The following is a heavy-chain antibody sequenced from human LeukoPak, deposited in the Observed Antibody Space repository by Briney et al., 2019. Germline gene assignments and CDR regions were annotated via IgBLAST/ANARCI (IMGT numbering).Heavy chain of an antibody. V-gene: IGHV3-13*01. Sequence: GGSLRLSCAASGFTFSNYDMYWVRQVTGKGLEWVSAIGTAGDTHYPGSLKGRFTISRENAKNSLYLQMNSLTAGDTAVSYCARAGVTMVRGLDYGMDVWGQGSTVTVSS. J-gene: IGHJ6*02. CDR2: IGTAGDT. CDR3: ARAGVTMVRGLDYGMDV. CDR1: GFTFSNYD. D-gene: IGHD3-10*01.